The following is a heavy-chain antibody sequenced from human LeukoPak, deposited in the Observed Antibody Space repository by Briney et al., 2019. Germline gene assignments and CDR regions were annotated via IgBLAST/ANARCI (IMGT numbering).Heavy chain of an antibody. V-gene: IGHV3-53*01. D-gene: IGHD6-19*01. CDR2: IYSGGST. CDR1: GFTVSSNY. CDR3: ACNAVAGTGTWYYYYYMDV. J-gene: IGHJ6*03. Sequence: PGGSLRLSCAASGFTVSSNYMSWVRQAPGKGLEWVSVIYSGGSTYYADSVKGRFTISRDNSKNTLYLQMNSLRAEDTAVYYCACNAVAGTGTWYYYYYMDVWGKGTTVTISS.